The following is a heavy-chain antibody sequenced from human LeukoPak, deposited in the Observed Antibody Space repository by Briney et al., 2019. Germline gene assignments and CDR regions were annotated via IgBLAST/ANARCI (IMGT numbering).Heavy chain of an antibody. J-gene: IGHJ5*02. CDR3: ARDQEQQLVRNNWFDP. CDR2: ISAYNGNT. D-gene: IGHD6-13*01. V-gene: IGHV1-18*01. CDR1: GYTFTSYG. Sequence: ASVKVSCKASGYTFTSYGISWVRQAPGQGLEWMGWISAYNGNTNYAQKLQGRVTMTTDTSTSTAYMELRGLRSDDTAVYYCARDQEQQLVRNNWFDPWGQGTLVTVSS.